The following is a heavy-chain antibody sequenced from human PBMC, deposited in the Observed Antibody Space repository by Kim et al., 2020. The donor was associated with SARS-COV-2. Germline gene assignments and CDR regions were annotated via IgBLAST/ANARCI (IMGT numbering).Heavy chain of an antibody. CDR2: ISSSGSTI. J-gene: IGHJ6*02. Sequence: GGSLRLSCAASGFTFSDYYMSWIRQAPGKGLEWVSYISSSGSTIYYADSVKGRFTISRDNAKNSLYLQMNSLRAEDTAVYYCARDTVDAIGAAEYYYSVSDVWARETTDTVS. CDR1: GFTFSDYY. V-gene: IGHV3-11*01. CDR3: ARDTVDAIGAAEYYYSVSDV. D-gene: IGHD5-12*01.